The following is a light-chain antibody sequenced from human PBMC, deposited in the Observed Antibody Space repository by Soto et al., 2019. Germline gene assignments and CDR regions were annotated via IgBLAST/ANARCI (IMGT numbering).Light chain of an antibody. CDR1: SSDVGSYNL. CDR3: SSYTSTRTYV. Sequence: QSALTQPASVSGSPGQSITISCTGTSSDVGSYNLVSWYQQHPGKAPKLMIYEANKRPSGVSDRFSGSKSGNTASLTISGLQAEDEAEYYCSSYTSTRTYVFGTGTKLTVL. J-gene: IGLJ1*01. V-gene: IGLV2-14*02. CDR2: EAN.